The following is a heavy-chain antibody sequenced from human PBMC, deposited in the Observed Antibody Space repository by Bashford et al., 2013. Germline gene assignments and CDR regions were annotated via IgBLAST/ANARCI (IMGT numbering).Heavy chain of an antibody. CDR3: ARDRGYCSGGSCYSTT. CDR2: MSPNSGDT. J-gene: IGHJ4*02. Sequence: ASVKVSCKASGGTFSSYDINWVRQAPGQGLEWMGWMSPNSGDTGYAQKFQGRVTMTRDTSITTAYMELSSLKSEDTAVYYCARDRGYCSGGSCYSTTWGQGTLVTVSS. V-gene: IGHV1-8*02. CDR1: GGTFSSYD. D-gene: IGHD2-15*01.